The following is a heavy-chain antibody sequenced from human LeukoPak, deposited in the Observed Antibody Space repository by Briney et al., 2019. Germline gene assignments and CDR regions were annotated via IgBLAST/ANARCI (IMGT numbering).Heavy chain of an antibody. Sequence: VASVKVSCKASGGTFSSYAISWVRQDPGQGLEWMGGIIPIFGTANYAQKFQGRVTITADESTSTAYMELSSLRSEDTAVYCCARDRDYYDSSGYYGYRGQGTLVTVSS. CDR3: ARDRDYYDSSGYYGY. CDR1: GGTFSSYA. J-gene: IGHJ4*02. D-gene: IGHD3-22*01. CDR2: IIPIFGTA. V-gene: IGHV1-69*13.